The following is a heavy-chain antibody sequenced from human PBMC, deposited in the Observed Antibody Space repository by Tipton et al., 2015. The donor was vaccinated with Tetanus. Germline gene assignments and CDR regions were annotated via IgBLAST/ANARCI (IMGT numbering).Heavy chain of an antibody. J-gene: IGHJ4*02. CDR3: ARGSRYYFDS. V-gene: IGHV4-59*12. CDR1: GGSTSSYY. Sequence: TLSLTCSVSGGSTSSYYWTWIRQPPGRGLEWIGFVHYSGRTNYSPSLRSRVSLSVDTSKNQFSLNLSSVTAADTAVFYCARGSRYYFDSWGQGTLVTVSS. CDR2: VHYSGRT.